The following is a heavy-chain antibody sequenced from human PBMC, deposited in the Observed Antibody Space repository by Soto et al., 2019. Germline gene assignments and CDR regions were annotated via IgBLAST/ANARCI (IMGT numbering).Heavy chain of an antibody. J-gene: IGHJ4*02. CDR3: ISGGSPYYYDY. CDR2: ILSKAGNYAT. V-gene: IGHV3-73*01. CDR1: GFIFSGSA. Sequence: EVQLVESGGGLVQPGGSLKLSCAASGFIFSGSAVHWVRQASGKGLEWVGRILSKAGNYATAYPASMKGRFTISRDDSDHTAFLQMTSLNTEDTAVYYCISGGSPYYYDYWGQGTLVAVSS.